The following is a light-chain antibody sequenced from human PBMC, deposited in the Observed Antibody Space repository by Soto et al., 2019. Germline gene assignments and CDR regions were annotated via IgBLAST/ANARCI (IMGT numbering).Light chain of an antibody. V-gene: IGKV1-6*01. Sequence: AIQMTHSPSSLSASVGDRVTITCRASQGIRNDLGWYQQKPGKAPKLLIYATSSLQSGVPSRFSGSGSGTDFTLTISSLQPEDFATYYCLQDYNYPLTFGQGTKVDIK. J-gene: IGKJ1*01. CDR3: LQDYNYPLT. CDR1: QGIRND. CDR2: ATS.